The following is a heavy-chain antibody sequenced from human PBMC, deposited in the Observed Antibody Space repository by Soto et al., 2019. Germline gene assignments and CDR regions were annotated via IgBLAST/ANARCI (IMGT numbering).Heavy chain of an antibody. D-gene: IGHD3-10*01. CDR3: ARDRLSSGNDYYYCMDV. V-gene: IGHV1-69*08. Sequence: QVQLVQSGAEVKKPGSSVKVSCKASGGTFSSYTISWVRQAPGQGLEWMGRIIPILGIANYAQKFQGRVTITADKSTSTAYMELSSLRSEDTAVYYCARDRLSSGNDYYYCMDVWGQGTTVTVSS. CDR1: GGTFSSYT. CDR2: IIPILGIA. J-gene: IGHJ6*02.